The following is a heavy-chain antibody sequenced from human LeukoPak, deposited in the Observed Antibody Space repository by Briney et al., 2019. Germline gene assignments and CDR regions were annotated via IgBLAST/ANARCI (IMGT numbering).Heavy chain of an antibody. J-gene: IGHJ6*03. D-gene: IGHD2-2*01. V-gene: IGHV4-39*01. CDR2: IYDTGST. Sequence: PSETLSLTCTVSGGSIITRSYYWGWIRQPPGKGLEWIGHIYDTGSTYYSPSLKSRVKIFGDTSKNQVPLKMSSVTATDTAVYYCARHYSSSTSAFFYYYYYYMDVWGKGTTVTISS. CDR1: GGSIITRSYY. CDR3: ARHYSSSTSAFFYYYYYYMDV.